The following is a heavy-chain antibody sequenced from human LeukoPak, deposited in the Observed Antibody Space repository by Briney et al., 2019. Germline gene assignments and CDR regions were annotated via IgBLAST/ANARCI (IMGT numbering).Heavy chain of an antibody. Sequence: ASVKVSCKASGYTFTGYYMHWVRQAPGQGLEWMGRINPNSGSTNYAQKFQGRVTMTRDTSISTAYVELSRLRSDDTAVYYCARMCSSTSCYGGFDPWGQGTLVTVSS. D-gene: IGHD2-2*01. CDR1: GYTFTGYY. CDR3: ARMCSSTSCYGGFDP. CDR2: INPNSGST. V-gene: IGHV1-2*06. J-gene: IGHJ5*02.